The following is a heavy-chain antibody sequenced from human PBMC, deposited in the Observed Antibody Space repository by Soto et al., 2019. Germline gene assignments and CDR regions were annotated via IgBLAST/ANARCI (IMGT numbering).Heavy chain of an antibody. J-gene: IGHJ6*03. CDR3: TTGIYGEREDYYYYHYMDV. CDR1: GFTFSSYS. Sequence: GGSLRLSCAASGFTFSSYSMNWVRRAPGKGLEWVSSISSSSSSYTYYADSVKGRFTISRDNSKNTLYLQMNSLKTEDTAVYYCTTGIYGEREDYYYYHYMDVWGKGTTVTVSS. V-gene: IGHV3-21*03. CDR2: ISSSSSSYT. D-gene: IGHD4-17*01.